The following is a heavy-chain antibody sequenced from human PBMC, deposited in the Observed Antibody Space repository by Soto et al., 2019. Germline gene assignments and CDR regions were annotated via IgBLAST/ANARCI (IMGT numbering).Heavy chain of an antibody. CDR3: ARQDIVATDSFYY. CDR1: GGSISSSSYY. CDR2: IYYSGST. Sequence: SETLSLTCTVSGGSISSSSYYWGWIRQPPGKGLEWIGSIYYSGSTYYNPFLKSRVTISVDTSKNQFSLKLSSVTAADTAVYYCARQDIVATDSFYYWGQGTLVTVSS. V-gene: IGHV4-39*01. D-gene: IGHD5-12*01. J-gene: IGHJ4*02.